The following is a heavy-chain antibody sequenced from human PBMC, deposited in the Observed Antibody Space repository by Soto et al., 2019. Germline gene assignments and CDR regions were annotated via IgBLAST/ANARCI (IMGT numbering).Heavy chain of an antibody. J-gene: IGHJ4*02. Sequence: QLQLQESGPGLVKPSETLSLTCTVSGGSISSSSYYWGWIRQPPGKGLEWIGSIYYSGSTSYNPSLTSRVTISVDTSKNQFSLKLSSVTAADTAVYYCARPEYSSTNAFDYWGQGTLVTVSS. CDR1: GGSISSSSYY. V-gene: IGHV4-39*01. CDR2: IYYSGST. D-gene: IGHD6-6*01. CDR3: ARPEYSSTNAFDY.